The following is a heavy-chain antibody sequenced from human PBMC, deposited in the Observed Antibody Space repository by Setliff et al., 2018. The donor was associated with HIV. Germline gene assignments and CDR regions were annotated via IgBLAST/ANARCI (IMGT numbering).Heavy chain of an antibody. CDR3: VSSNSGWYHGYGTDV. J-gene: IGHJ6*02. V-gene: IGHV3-48*04. CDR1: GFTFSSDS. D-gene: IGHD6-19*01. Sequence: GGSLRLSCAASGFTFSSDSMNWVRQAPGKGLEWVSYISSSSSTIYYADSVKGRFTISRDNAKNSLYLQMNSLRAEDTAVYYCVSSNSGWYHGYGTDVWGQGTTVTVSS. CDR2: ISSSSSTI.